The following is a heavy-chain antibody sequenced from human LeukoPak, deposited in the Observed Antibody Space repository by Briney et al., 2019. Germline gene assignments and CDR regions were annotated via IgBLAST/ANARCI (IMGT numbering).Heavy chain of an antibody. Sequence: SETLSLTCAVYGGSFSGYYWSCIRQPPGKGLEGIGEIKHSGSTNYNPSLKSRVTISVDTSKNPFSLKLSSVTAADTAVYYCARRRYCSSTSCYRWGGSYFDYWGQGTLVTVSS. CDR1: GGSFSGYY. V-gene: IGHV4-34*01. D-gene: IGHD2-2*01. J-gene: IGHJ4*02. CDR2: IKHSGST. CDR3: ARRRYCSSTSCYRWGGSYFDY.